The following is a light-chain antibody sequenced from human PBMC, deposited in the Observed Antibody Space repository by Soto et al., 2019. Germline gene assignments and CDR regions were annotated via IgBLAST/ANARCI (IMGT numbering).Light chain of an antibody. CDR1: SSDVGGYSY. Sequence: QSALTQPRSVSGSPGQSVTISCTGTSSDVGGYSYVSWYQQHPGKAPKLMIYDVTTRPSGIPDRFSGSKSGNTASLTISGLPAAEEAASYCFSYAGSYTFVFGTGTKLTVL. V-gene: IGLV2-11*01. J-gene: IGLJ1*01. CDR3: FSYAGSYTFV. CDR2: DVT.